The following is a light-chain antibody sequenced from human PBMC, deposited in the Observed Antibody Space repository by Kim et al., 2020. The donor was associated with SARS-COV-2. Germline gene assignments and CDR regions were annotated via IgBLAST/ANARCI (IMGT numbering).Light chain of an antibody. V-gene: IGKV1-16*01. J-gene: IGKJ2*01. CDR2: TTS. CDR1: QGINNY. Sequence: DVQMTQSPSSLSASVGDTVTITCRASQGINNYLAWFQQKPGKAPKSLIYTTSNVESGVPSRFSGNGYGTDFTLTISSLQPEDFASYYCQQYYSYPFTFGQGTKVDIK. CDR3: QQYYSYPFT.